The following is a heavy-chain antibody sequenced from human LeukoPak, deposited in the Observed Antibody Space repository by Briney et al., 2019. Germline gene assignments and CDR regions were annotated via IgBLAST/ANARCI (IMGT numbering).Heavy chain of an antibody. V-gene: IGHV4-59*01. CDR1: AGSITNYY. CDR2: IYYSGST. D-gene: IGHD2-2*01. CDR3: AREVVVVPAAIGYNWFDP. J-gene: IGHJ5*02. Sequence: SETLSLTCTVSAGSITNYYWSWIRQPPGKGLEWIGYIYYSGSTNYNPSLKSRVTISVDTSKNQFSLKLSSVTAADTAVYYCAREVVVVPAAIGYNWFDPWGQGTLVTVSS.